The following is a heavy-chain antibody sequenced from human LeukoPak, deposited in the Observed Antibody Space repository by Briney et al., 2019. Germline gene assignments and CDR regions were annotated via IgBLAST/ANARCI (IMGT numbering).Heavy chain of an antibody. D-gene: IGHD6-13*01. CDR2: IKKDGSNK. V-gene: IGHV3-7*01. CDR3: ARDPRWRAAPR. CDR1: GFTLSRHW. J-gene: IGHJ4*02. Sequence: PGGSLRLSCAASGFTLSRHWMSWVRQAPGKGLEWVANIKKDGSNKNYVDSVKGRFTISRDNAKNSLYLQMNSLRAEDTAVYYCARDPRWRAAPRWGQGTLVTVSS.